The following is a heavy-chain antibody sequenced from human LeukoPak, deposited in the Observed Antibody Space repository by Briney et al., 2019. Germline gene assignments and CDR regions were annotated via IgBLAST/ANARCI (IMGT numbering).Heavy chain of an antibody. CDR1: GFTFNRYA. CDR2: ISNDGTKE. Sequence: GGSLRLSCAASGFTFNRYAMHWVRQAPGKGLEWVAVISNDGTKEYSADSVMGRLTISRDNSKNTLYLTMDSLRAEDTDVYYCAKGEGGSSSWYDFYDYGMDVWGKGATVSVSS. V-gene: IGHV3-30*18. D-gene: IGHD6-13*01. CDR3: AKGEGGSSSWYDFYDYGMDV. J-gene: IGHJ6*04.